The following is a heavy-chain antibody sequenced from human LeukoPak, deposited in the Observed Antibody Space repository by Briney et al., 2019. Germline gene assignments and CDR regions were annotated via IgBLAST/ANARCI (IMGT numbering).Heavy chain of an antibody. V-gene: IGHV4-34*01. CDR1: GGSFSGYY. CDR2: INHSGST. Sequence: PSETLSLTCAVYGGSFSGYYWSWIRQPPGKGLEWIGEINHSGSTNYNPSLKSRVTISVDTSKNQFSLKLSSVTAADTAVYYCARYCSGGSCYSGQYYFDYWGQGTLVTVSS. CDR3: ARYCSGGSCYSGQYYFDY. D-gene: IGHD2-15*01. J-gene: IGHJ4*02.